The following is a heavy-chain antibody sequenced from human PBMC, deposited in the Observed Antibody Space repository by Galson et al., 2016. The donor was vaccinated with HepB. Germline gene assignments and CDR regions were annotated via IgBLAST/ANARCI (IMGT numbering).Heavy chain of an antibody. CDR2: IYGGGET. CDR1: GFTVSSYY. D-gene: IGHD1-26*01. CDR3: ASGSYWGRFDY. V-gene: IGHV3-53*01. J-gene: IGHJ4*02. Sequence: SLRLSCAASGFTVSSYYMSWVRQALGKGLDWVSLIYGGGETYYAGSVKGRFTISRDNSKNTVFLQMNSMRAEDTAGYYWASGSYWGRFDYWGQGTLVTVSS.